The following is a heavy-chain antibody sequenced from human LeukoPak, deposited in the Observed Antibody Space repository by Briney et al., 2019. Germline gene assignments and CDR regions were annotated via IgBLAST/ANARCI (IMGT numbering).Heavy chain of an antibody. CDR2: IIPILGIA. J-gene: IGHJ4*02. Sequence: SVKVSCKASGYTFTSYGISWVRQAPGQGLEWMGRIIPILGIANYAQKFQGRVTITADKSTSTAYMELSSLRSEDTAVYYCAREVEMATISWGQGTLVTVSS. CDR3: AREVEMATIS. D-gene: IGHD5-24*01. CDR1: GYTFTSYG. V-gene: IGHV1-69*04.